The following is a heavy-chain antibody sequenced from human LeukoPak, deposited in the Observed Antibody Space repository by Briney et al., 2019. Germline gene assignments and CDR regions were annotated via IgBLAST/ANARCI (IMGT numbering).Heavy chain of an antibody. V-gene: IGHV3-21*01. CDR1: GFTFSSYS. CDR3: AKLVLTGTDAFDI. Sequence: GRSLRLSCAASGFTFSSYSLNWVRQAPGKGLEWVSSITTSSSYIYCADSVKGRFTISRDNSKNTLYLQMNSLRAEDTAVYYCAKLVLTGTDAFDIWGQGTMVTVSS. CDR2: ITTSSSYI. D-gene: IGHD3-9*01. J-gene: IGHJ3*02.